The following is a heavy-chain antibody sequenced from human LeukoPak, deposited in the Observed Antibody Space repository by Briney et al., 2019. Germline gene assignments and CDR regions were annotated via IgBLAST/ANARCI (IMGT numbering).Heavy chain of an antibody. V-gene: IGHV3-30-3*01. CDR3: ARVDIVVVPAAMESGTPHNWFDP. CDR1: GFTFSSYA. D-gene: IGHD2-2*03. Sequence: GGSLRLSCAASGFTFSSYAMHWVRQAPGKGLEWVAVISYDGSNKYYADSVKGRFTISRDNAKNSLYLQMNSLRAEDTAVYYCARVDIVVVPAAMESGTPHNWFDPWGQGTLVTVSS. J-gene: IGHJ5*02. CDR2: ISYDGSNK.